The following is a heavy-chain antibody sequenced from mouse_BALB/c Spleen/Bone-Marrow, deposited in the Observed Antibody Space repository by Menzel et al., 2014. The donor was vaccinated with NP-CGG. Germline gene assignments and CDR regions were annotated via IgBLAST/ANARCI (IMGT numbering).Heavy chain of an antibody. V-gene: IGHV10-1*02. J-gene: IGHJ3*01. CDR1: GFTFNTYA. CDR2: IRSKSNNYAT. D-gene: IGHD1-2*01. CDR3: VRRDYGYGGFAY. Sequence: VQLKESGGGLVRPKGTLKLSCAASGFTFNTYAMNWVRQAPGKGLEWVARIRSKSNNYATYYADSVKDRFTISRDDSQSMLYLQMNNLKTEDTAMYYCVRRDYGYGGFAYWGQGTLVTVSA.